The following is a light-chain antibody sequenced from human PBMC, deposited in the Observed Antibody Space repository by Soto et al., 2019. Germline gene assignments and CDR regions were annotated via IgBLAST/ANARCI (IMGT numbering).Light chain of an antibody. Sequence: QSALTQPRSVSGSPGQSVTISCTGTNSDVGNYNYVSWYQQRPGKAPKLMIYDVSKRPSGVPDRFSGSKSGNTASLTISGLQAEDEADYYCCSYAGNVYVFGTGTKLTVL. V-gene: IGLV2-11*01. CDR2: DVS. CDR1: NSDVGNYNY. CDR3: CSYAGNVYV. J-gene: IGLJ1*01.